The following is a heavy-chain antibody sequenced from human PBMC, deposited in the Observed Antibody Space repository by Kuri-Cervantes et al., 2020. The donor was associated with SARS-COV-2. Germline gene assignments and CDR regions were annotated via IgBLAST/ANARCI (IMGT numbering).Heavy chain of an antibody. Sequence: GGSLRLSCAASGFTFSSYGMHWVRQAPGKGLEWVAVIWYDGSNKYYADSVKGRFTISRDNSKNTLYLQMNSLRAEDTAVYYCARGRGYSSAWAKYYFDYWGQGTLVTVSS. CDR2: IWYDGSNK. CDR3: ARGRGYSSAWAKYYFDY. V-gene: IGHV3-33*01. CDR1: GFTFSSYG. D-gene: IGHD6-19*01. J-gene: IGHJ4*02.